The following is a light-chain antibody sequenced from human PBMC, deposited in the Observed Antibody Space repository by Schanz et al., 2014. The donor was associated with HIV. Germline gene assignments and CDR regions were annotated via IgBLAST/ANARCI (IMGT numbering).Light chain of an antibody. CDR2: DTA. Sequence: EIVLTQSPGTVSLSPGERATLSCRASQSVSSNYLAWYQQKPGQAPRLLIYDTASRAAGISDRFSGSGSGTDFTLTISRLEPEDFAVYYCQQYNNWPRTFGQGTKVEIK. J-gene: IGKJ1*01. CDR3: QQYNNWPRT. V-gene: IGKV3-20*01. CDR1: QSVSSNY.